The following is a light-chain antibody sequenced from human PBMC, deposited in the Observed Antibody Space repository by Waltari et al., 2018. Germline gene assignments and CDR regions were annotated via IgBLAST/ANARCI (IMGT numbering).Light chain of an antibody. CDR3: QNHERLPAT. Sequence: SCRASQSVSKYLAWYQQRPGQAPRLLIYAASTRATGVSDRFSGSGFVTDFSLTISRLEPEDFAVYFCQNHERLPATFGQGTKVEIK. J-gene: IGKJ1*01. V-gene: IGKV3-20*01. CDR1: QSVSKY. CDR2: AAS.